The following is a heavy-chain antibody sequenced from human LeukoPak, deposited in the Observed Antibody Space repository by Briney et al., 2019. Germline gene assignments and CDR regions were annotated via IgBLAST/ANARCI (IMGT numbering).Heavy chain of an antibody. CDR3: ARESGGTNLGMDV. J-gene: IGHJ6*02. D-gene: IGHD2-15*01. Sequence: GRSLRLSCAASGLTFSSYGMHWVRQAPGKGLEWVAVIWYDGSNKYYADSVKGRFTISRDNSKNPLYLQMNSLRPEDTAVYFCARESGGTNLGMDVWGLGATVTVSS. V-gene: IGHV3-33*01. CDR1: GLTFSSYG. CDR2: IWYDGSNK.